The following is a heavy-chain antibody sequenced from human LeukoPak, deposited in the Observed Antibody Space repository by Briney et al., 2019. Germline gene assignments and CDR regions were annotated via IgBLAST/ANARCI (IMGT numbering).Heavy chain of an antibody. D-gene: IGHD3-10*01. CDR1: GFTFSNYW. J-gene: IGHJ4*02. Sequence: GGPLRLSCAASGFTFSNYWMSWVRQAPGEGLEWVSYISSLSGTIYYADSVKGRFTISRDNAKNSLYLQMDSLRAEDTAVYYCARSYGSGSYHDYWGQGTLVTVSS. CDR2: ISSLSGTI. V-gene: IGHV3-48*01. CDR3: ARSYGSGSYHDY.